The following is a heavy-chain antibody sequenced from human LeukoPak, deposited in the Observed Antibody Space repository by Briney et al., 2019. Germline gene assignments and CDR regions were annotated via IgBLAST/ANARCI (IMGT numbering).Heavy chain of an antibody. J-gene: IGHJ4*02. CDR3: ARDRGSYPYFDY. D-gene: IGHD1-26*01. V-gene: IGHV1-69*13. Sequence: ASVKVSCKASGGTFSSYAISWVRQAPGQGLEWVGGIIPIFGTANYAQKFQGRVTITADESTSTAYMELSSLRSEDTAVYYCARDRGSYPYFDYWGQGTLVTVSS. CDR2: IIPIFGTA. CDR1: GGTFSSYA.